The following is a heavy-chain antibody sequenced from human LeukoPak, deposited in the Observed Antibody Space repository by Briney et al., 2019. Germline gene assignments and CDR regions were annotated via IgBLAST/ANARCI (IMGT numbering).Heavy chain of an antibody. CDR1: GYTFTGYY. CDR2: INPNSGGT. V-gene: IGHV1-2*02. Sequence: ASVKVSCKASGYTFTGYYMHWVRQAPGQGLECMGWINPNSGGTNYAQKFQGRVTMTRDTSISTAYMELSRLRSDDTAVYYCARDRRVYYDSSGYSWWSFDYWGQGTLVTVSS. D-gene: IGHD3-22*01. CDR3: ARDRRVYYDSSGYSWWSFDY. J-gene: IGHJ4*02.